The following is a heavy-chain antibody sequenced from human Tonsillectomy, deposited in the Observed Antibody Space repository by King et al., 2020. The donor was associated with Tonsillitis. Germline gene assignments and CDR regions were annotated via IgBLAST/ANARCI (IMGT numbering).Heavy chain of an antibody. Sequence: VQLVESGGGVLQPGRSLRLSSAASGFTFSSYGMHWVRQAPGKGLEWVAIISYDGSNKYYADSVRGRFTISRDNSKNTSYLQMNSLKAEDTAVYYCARAVDFGDYVNYGMDVWGQGTTVTVSS. CDR2: ISYDGSNK. CDR3: ARAVDFGDYVNYGMDV. V-gene: IGHV3-33*05. J-gene: IGHJ6*02. CDR1: GFTFSSYG. D-gene: IGHD4-17*01.